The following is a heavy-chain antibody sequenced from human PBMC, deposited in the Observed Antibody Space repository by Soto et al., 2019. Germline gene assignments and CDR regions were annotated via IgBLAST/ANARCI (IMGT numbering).Heavy chain of an antibody. D-gene: IGHD6-19*01. J-gene: IGHJ5*02. CDR1: GFSLRTYG. Sequence: VGFLRLSCAASGFSLRTYGMHWLRRAPGKGLEWVAFIWYDGTKKFYANSVKGRSTISKDNSNNILYLQMSGLRAEDTAVYYSAVDVVTAVAGCVNWFAPWGYRTLVPVSS. V-gene: IGHV3-30*02. CDR3: AVDVVTAVAGCVNWFAP. CDR2: IWYDGTKK.